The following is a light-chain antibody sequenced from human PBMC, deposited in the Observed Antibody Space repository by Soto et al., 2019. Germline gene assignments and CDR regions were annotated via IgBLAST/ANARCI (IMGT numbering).Light chain of an antibody. CDR3: QQYNGYSVYT. CDR2: DAS. Sequence: DIPMTQSPSTLSASVGDRVTITCRASQSISSWLAWYQQKPGKAPKLLIYDASSLESGVPLRFSGSGSGTEFTLTISSLQPDDFATYYCQQYNGYSVYTFGQGTKLEIK. CDR1: QSISSW. J-gene: IGKJ2*01. V-gene: IGKV1-5*01.